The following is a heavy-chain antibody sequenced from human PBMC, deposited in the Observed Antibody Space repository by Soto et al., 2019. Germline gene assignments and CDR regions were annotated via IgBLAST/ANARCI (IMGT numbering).Heavy chain of an antibody. J-gene: IGHJ5*02. CDR3: ARGDCSSTSCYMKFWFDP. CDR1: GGSISSYY. CDR2: IYTSGST. V-gene: IGHV4-4*07. D-gene: IGHD2-2*02. Sequence: PSETLSLTCTVSGGSISSYYWSWIRQPAGKXLEWIGRIYTSGSTNYNPSLKSRVTMSVDTSKNQFSLKLSSMTAADTAVYYCARGDCSSTSCYMKFWFDPWGQGTLVTVSS.